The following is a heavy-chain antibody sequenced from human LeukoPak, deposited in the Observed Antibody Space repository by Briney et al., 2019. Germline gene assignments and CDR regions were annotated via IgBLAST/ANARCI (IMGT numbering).Heavy chain of an antibody. CDR2: IIPIFGTA. V-gene: IGHV1-69*01. CDR1: GGTFSSYA. D-gene: IGHD3-10*01. J-gene: IGHJ4*02. CDR3: ASLGVYGSGSYYKKYYFDY. Sequence: SVKVPCKASGGTFSSYAISWVRQAPGQGLEWMGGIIPIFGTANYAQKFQGRVTITADESTSTAYMELSSLRSEDTAVYYCASLGVYGSGSYYKKYYFDYWGQGTLVTVSS.